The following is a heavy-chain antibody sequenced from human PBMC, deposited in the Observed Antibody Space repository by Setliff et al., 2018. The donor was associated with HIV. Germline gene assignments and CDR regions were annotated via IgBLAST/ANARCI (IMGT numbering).Heavy chain of an antibody. V-gene: IGHV3-13*01. CDR2: IGTLSDT. CDR1: GFTLRSFD. J-gene: IGHJ4*02. CDR3: ARAGRRHYYGSGSYAVFDY. Sequence: GGSLRLSCAASGFTLRSFDMHWVRQAPGKGLEWVSCIGTLSDTYYPNSVKGRFTISRDNAKNSLYLQMNGLRAGDTAVYFCARAGRRHYYGSGSYAVFDYWGQGIVVTVSS. D-gene: IGHD3-10*01.